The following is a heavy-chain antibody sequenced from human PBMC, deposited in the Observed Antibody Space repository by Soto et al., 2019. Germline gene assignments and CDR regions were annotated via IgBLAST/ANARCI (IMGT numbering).Heavy chain of an antibody. V-gene: IGHV5-10-1*01. Sequence: PGESLKISCQGSGYTFTGHWISWVRQMPGKGLEWMGSIDPGDSDTDYSPTFQGHVTMSADKSISTAYLQWSSLKASDTAMYYCARSTTVTFYYGMDVWGQGTTVTVSS. J-gene: IGHJ6*02. CDR2: IDPGDSDT. CDR3: ARSTTVTFYYGMDV. CDR1: GYTFTGHW. D-gene: IGHD4-17*01.